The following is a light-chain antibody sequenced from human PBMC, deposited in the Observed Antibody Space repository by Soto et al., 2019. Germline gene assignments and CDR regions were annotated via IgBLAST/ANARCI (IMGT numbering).Light chain of an antibody. Sequence: SYELTQPPSVSVAPGKTARITCGGNNIGSKSEHWYQQKPGQAPVLVIYYDSDRPSGTPERFSGSNSGNTATLTISRVEAGDEADYYCQVCESSSDHWVFGGGTKVTVL. J-gene: IGLJ3*02. CDR1: NIGSKS. CDR2: YDS. CDR3: QVCESSSDHWV. V-gene: IGLV3-21*01.